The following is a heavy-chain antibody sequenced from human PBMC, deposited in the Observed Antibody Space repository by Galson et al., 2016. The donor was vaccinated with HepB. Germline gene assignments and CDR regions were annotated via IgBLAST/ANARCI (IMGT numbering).Heavy chain of an antibody. Sequence: SLRLSCAASGFSVGSYYMSWVRQAPGKGLEYVSIIYSGGSTGYADSVKGRFTISRGNSKDTLYLQMNNLRAEDTAVYYCAVKSGLVVTAGEAFDIWGLGTMVTVAS. J-gene: IGHJ3*02. CDR1: GFSVGSYY. D-gene: IGHD2-21*02. CDR2: IYSGGST. V-gene: IGHV3-53*01. CDR3: AVKSGLVVTAGEAFDI.